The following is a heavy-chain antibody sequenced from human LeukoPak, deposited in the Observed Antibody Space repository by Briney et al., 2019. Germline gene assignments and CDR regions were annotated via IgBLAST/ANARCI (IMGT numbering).Heavy chain of an antibody. Sequence: PGGSLRLSCAASGFTFSSYWMHWVRQAPGKGLVWVSRINSDGSSTSYADSVKGRFTISRDNAKNTLYLQMNSLRAEDTAVYYCARARSISYCSCTSCYSPYGMDVWGQGTTVTVSS. CDR1: GFTFSSYW. V-gene: IGHV3-74*01. J-gene: IGHJ6*02. CDR2: INSDGSST. D-gene: IGHD2-2*02. CDR3: ARARSISYCSCTSCYSPYGMDV.